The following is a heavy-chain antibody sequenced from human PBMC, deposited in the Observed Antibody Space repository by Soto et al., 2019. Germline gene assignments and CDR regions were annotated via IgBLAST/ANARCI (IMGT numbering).Heavy chain of an antibody. CDR3: AKDLVGWPGGMDV. Sequence: EVQLLESGGGLVQPGGSLRLSCAASGFTFSSYAMSWVRQAPGKGLEWVSAISGSGGSTYYADSVKGRFTISRDNSKNTLYLQMKSLRAEDTAVYYCAKDLVGWPGGMDVWGQGTTVTVSS. D-gene: IGHD2-21*01. CDR2: ISGSGGST. J-gene: IGHJ6*02. V-gene: IGHV3-23*01. CDR1: GFTFSSYA.